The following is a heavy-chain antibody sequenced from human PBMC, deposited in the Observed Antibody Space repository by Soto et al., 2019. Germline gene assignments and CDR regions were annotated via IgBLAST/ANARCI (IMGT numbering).Heavy chain of an antibody. CDR3: AWGLTIFGVVIGY. D-gene: IGHD3-3*01. CDR2: INSGNGNT. Sequence: QVQLVQSGAEVKKPGASVKLSCKTSGYTFTGYVVDWVRQAPGQGLEWMGWINSGNGNTKYSEKFQGRVTITRDTSARTAFMELNSLTSEDTAVYYCAWGLTIFGVVIGYWGQGTLVTVSS. V-gene: IGHV1-3*01. CDR1: GYTFTGYV. J-gene: IGHJ4*02.